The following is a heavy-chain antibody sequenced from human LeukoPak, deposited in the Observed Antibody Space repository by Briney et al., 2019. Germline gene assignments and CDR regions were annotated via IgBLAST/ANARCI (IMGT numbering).Heavy chain of an antibody. J-gene: IGHJ4*02. D-gene: IGHD3-10*01. CDR2: ITGSGDTS. CDR1: GFTFSSYV. CDR3: ARDHYGSGSFLDY. V-gene: IGHV3-23*01. Sequence: GGSLSLSWAASGFTFSSYVMTWVRQAPGKGLEWVSSITGSGDTSYFADSVKGRFTISRDNAKNSLYLQMNSLRAEDTAVYYCARDHYGSGSFLDYWGQGTLVTVSS.